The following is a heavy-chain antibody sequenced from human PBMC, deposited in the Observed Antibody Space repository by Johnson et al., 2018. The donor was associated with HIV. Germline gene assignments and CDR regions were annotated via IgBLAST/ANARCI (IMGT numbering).Heavy chain of an antibody. CDR1: GFSFSDYN. CDR2: TWFDGRNK. D-gene: IGHD7-27*01. CDR3: VRGGDDAFDI. J-gene: IGHJ3*02. V-gene: IGHV3-33*01. Sequence: QVQLVESGGGVVQPGRSLRLSCAASGFSFSDYNMHWVRQAPGKGLEWVAVTWFDGRNKYYSDSVKGRFTISRDNSKNTMYLQMNSLRAEDPAVYYCVRGGDDAFDIWGQGTLVTVSS.